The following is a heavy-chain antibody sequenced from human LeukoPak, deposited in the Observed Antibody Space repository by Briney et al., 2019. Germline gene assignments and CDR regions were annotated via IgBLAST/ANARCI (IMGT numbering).Heavy chain of an antibody. CDR3: ARAPSPASLRFLEWSVDY. Sequence: GASVKVSCKGSGYTFTSYGISWVRQAPGQGLEWMGWISAYNGNTNYAQKLQGRVTMTTDTSTSTAYMELRSLRSDDTAVYYCARAPSPASLRFLEWSVDYWGQGTLVTVSS. CDR2: ISAYNGNT. D-gene: IGHD3-3*01. CDR1: GYTFTSYG. J-gene: IGHJ4*02. V-gene: IGHV1-18*01.